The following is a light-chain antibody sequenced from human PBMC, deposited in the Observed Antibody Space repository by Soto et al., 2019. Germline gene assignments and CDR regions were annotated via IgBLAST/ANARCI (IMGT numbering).Light chain of an antibody. CDR1: QTVSITY. CDR3: QQSNNWPPIT. J-gene: IGKJ5*01. CDR2: GAS. Sequence: PGESASLSCRASQTVSITYLTWYQQKPGQAPRLLIYGASSRATGIPDRFSGSGSGTEFTLTISSLQSEDFAVYSCQQSNNWPPITFGQGTRLEIK. V-gene: IGKV3D-15*01.